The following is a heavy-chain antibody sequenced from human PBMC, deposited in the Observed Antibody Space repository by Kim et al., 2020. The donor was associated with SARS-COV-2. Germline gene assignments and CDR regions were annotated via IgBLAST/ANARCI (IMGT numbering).Heavy chain of an antibody. V-gene: IGHV1-2*02. Sequence: YAQKFQGRVTMTRETSISTAYMELSRRRSDDTAVYYCASIGTGTDYYMDVWGKGTTVTVSS. CDR3: ASIGTGTDYYMDV. D-gene: IGHD1-7*01. J-gene: IGHJ6*03.